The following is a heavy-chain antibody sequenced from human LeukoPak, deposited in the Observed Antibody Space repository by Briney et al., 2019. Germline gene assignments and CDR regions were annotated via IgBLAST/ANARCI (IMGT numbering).Heavy chain of an antibody. D-gene: IGHD3-22*01. J-gene: IGHJ4*02. CDR3: ARDVEGLYYDSSGYPSDY. CDR2: IIPILGIA. CDR1: GGTFSSYA. V-gene: IGHV1-69*04. Sequence: SVKVSCKASGGTFSSYAISWVRQAPEQGLEWMGRIIPILGIANYAQKFQGRVTITADKSTSTAYMELSSLRSEDTAVYYCARDVEGLYYDSSGYPSDYWGQGTLVTVSS.